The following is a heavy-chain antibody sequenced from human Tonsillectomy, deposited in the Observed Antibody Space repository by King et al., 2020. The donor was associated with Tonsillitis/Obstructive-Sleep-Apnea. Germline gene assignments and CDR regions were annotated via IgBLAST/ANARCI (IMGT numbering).Heavy chain of an antibody. J-gene: IGHJ3*02. CDR3: ARTGVYGSGNGWGAFHI. D-gene: IGHD3-10*01. Sequence: VQLVESGGGVVRPGGSLRLSCAASKFIFDDYGMSWVRQAPGKGLEWVSGINWNGGSTGYADSVKGRFTISRDNAKNSLYLQMNSLRAEDTALYYCARTGVYGSGNGWGAFHIWGQGTMVTVSS. CDR1: KFIFDDYG. V-gene: IGHV3-20*04. CDR2: INWNGGST.